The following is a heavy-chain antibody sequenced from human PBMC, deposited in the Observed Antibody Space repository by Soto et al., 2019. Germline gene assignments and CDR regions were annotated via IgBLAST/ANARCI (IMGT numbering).Heavy chain of an antibody. CDR2: LSFDGGYK. V-gene: IGHV3-30*18. Sequence: GGSLRLSCAGSGFTLSPYGMHWVRQAPGKGLEWVAALSFDGGYKYYADSVKGRFTTSRDNSKNTLYLQMDSLRPDDTAVYHCAKEGFSGTYYHYFDYWAPGT. CDR1: GFTLSPYG. J-gene: IGHJ4*02. CDR3: AKEGFSGTYYHYFDY. D-gene: IGHD3-10*01.